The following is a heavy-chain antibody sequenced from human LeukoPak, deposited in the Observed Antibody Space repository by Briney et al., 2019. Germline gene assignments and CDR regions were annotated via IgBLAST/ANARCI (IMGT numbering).Heavy chain of an antibody. Sequence: SETLSLTCTVSGGSISSGGYYWSWIRQHPGKGLEWIGYIYYSGSTYYNPSLKSRVTISVDRSENQFSLKLTSVTAADTAVYYCARSPEYYFDYWGQGTLVTVSS. CDR1: GGSISSGGYY. J-gene: IGHJ4*02. D-gene: IGHD1-14*01. V-gene: IGHV4-31*03. CDR2: IYYSGST. CDR3: ARSPEYYFDY.